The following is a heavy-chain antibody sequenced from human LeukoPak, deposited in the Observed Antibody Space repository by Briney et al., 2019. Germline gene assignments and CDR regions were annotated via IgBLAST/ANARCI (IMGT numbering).Heavy chain of an antibody. Sequence: SETLSLTCTVSGYSITSAYYWGWIRQPPGKGLEWIGSIYHSGSTYYNPSLKSRVTISVDTSKNQFSLKLSSVTAADTAVYYCARVATAGTYYFDYWGQGTLVTVSS. CDR2: IYHSGST. V-gene: IGHV4-38-2*02. CDR1: GYSITSAYY. D-gene: IGHD6-13*01. J-gene: IGHJ4*02. CDR3: ARVATAGTYYFDY.